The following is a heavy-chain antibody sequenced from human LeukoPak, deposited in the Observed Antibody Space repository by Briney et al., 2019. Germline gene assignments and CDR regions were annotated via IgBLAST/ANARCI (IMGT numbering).Heavy chain of an antibody. CDR2: IYYSGST. CDR1: GGSISSGDYY. V-gene: IGHV4-61*08. J-gene: IGHJ3*02. D-gene: IGHD6-19*01. CDR3: ARERIAVAGTAAFDI. Sequence: PSETLSLTCTVSGGSISSGDYYWSWIRQPPGKGLEWIGYIYYSGSTNYNPSLKSRVTTSVDTSKNQFSLKLSSVTAADTAVYYCARERIAVAGTAAFDIWGQGTMVTVSS.